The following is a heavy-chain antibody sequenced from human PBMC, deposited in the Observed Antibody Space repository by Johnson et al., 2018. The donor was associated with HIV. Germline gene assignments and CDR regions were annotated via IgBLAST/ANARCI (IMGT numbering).Heavy chain of an antibody. CDR3: ARSRGPMRKDAFDI. CDR2: IKQDGSEK. V-gene: IGHV3-7*02. J-gene: IGHJ3*02. D-gene: IGHD3-10*01. Sequence: VQLVESGGGLVQPGGSLRLSCPASGFTFSSYWMNWVRQAPGKGLEWVANIKQDGSEKYYVDSVKGRFTISRDNAKNSLYLEMGSLRVEDMAVYYCARSRGPMRKDAFDIWGQGTMVTVSS. CDR1: GFTFSSYW.